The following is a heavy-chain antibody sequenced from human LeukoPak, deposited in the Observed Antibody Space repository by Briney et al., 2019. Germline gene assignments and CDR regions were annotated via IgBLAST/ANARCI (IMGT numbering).Heavy chain of an antibody. J-gene: IGHJ4*02. Sequence: SVKVPCKASGGTFSSYAISWVRQAPGQGLEWMGGIIPIFGTANYAQKFQGRATITADESTSTAYMELSSLRSEDTAVYYCARTYYYGSETVNYFDYWGQGTLVTVSS. CDR2: IIPIFGTA. D-gene: IGHD3-10*01. CDR3: ARTYYYGSETVNYFDY. CDR1: GGTFSSYA. V-gene: IGHV1-69*13.